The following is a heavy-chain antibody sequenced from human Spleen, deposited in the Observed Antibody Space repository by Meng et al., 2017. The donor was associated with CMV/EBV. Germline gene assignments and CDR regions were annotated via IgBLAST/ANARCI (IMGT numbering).Heavy chain of an antibody. CDR3: ARDRRYSYGYPDY. CDR2: IHSDGSST. D-gene: IGHD5-18*01. J-gene: IGHJ4*02. V-gene: IGHV3-74*01. Sequence: AASGFTFSSYCMHWVRQAPGKGLVWVSRIHSDGSSTSYADSVKGRFTISRDNAKNTLYLQMNSLRAEDTAVYYCARDRRYSYGYPDYWGQGTLVTVSS. CDR1: GFTFSSYC.